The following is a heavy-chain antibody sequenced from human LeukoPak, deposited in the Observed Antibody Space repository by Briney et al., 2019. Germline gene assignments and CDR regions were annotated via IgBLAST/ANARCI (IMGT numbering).Heavy chain of an antibody. CDR2: ISYSGTT. D-gene: IGHD5-18*01. J-gene: IGHJ4*02. CDR1: GVSIGSDPYY. Sequence: PSETLSLTCTVSGVSIGSDPYYWGWIRQSPGKGLEWIGSISYSGTTYYNPSLKSRVTFSVDTSKNQFSLKLNPVTAADTALYYCARGTTDGYSYGRFDYWGQGTLVTVSS. V-gene: IGHV4-39*07. CDR3: ARGTTDGYSYGRFDY.